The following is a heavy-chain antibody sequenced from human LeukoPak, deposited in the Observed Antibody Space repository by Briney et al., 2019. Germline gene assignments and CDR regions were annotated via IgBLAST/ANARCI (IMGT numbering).Heavy chain of an antibody. CDR2: ISYDGSNK. J-gene: IGHJ1*01. CDR1: GFTFSSYA. CDR3: ARTASPYGSGSSFQH. Sequence: GGSLRLSCAASGFTFSSYAMHWVRQAPGKGLEWVAVISYDGSNKYYADYVKGRFTISRDNSKNTLYLQMNSLRAEDTAVYYCARTASPYGSGSSFQHWGQGTLVTVSS. D-gene: IGHD3-10*01. V-gene: IGHV3-30-3*01.